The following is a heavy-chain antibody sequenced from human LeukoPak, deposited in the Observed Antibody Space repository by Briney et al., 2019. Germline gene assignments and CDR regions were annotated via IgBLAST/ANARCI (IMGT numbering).Heavy chain of an antibody. CDR3: AKDLLPPKAYYYYGMDV. Sequence: GGSLRLSCAASGFTFSSYGMHWVRQAPGKGLEWVAVISYDGSNKYYADSVKGRFTISRDNSKNTLYLQMNSLRAEDTAVYYCAKDLLPPKAYYYYGMDVWGQGTTVTVSS. CDR2: ISYDGSNK. J-gene: IGHJ6*02. V-gene: IGHV3-30*18. CDR1: GFTFSSYG. D-gene: IGHD1-26*01.